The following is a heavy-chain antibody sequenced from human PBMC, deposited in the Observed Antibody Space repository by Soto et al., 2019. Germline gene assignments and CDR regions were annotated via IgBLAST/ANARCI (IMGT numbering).Heavy chain of an antibody. CDR1: GGSFSGYY. CDR2: INHSGST. V-gene: IGHV4-34*01. Sequence: SETLSLTCAVYGGSFSGYYWSWIRQPPGKGLEWIGEINHSGSTNYNPSLKSRVTISVDTSKNQFSLKLSSVTAADTAVYYCARLRPLRDILVPRELMVNWFDPWGQGTLVPVSS. CDR3: ARLRPLRDILVPRELMVNWFDP. D-gene: IGHD2-2*01. J-gene: IGHJ5*02.